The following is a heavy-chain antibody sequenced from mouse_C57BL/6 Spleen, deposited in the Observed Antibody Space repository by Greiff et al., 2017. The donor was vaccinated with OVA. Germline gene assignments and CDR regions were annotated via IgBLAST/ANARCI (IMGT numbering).Heavy chain of an antibody. V-gene: IGHV1-80*01. Sequence: VQGVESGAELVKPGASVKISCKASGYAFSSYWMNWVKQRPGKGLEWIGQIYPGDGDTNYNGKFKGKATLTADKSSSTAYMQLSSLTSEDSAVYFCARSSSYYYGSSYYFDYWGQGTTLTVSS. CDR3: ARSSSYYYGSSYYFDY. CDR2: IYPGDGDT. CDR1: GYAFSSYW. D-gene: IGHD1-1*01. J-gene: IGHJ2*01.